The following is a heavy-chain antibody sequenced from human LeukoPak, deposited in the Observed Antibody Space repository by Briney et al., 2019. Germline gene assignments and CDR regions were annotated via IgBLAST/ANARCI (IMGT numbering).Heavy chain of an antibody. J-gene: IGHJ3*02. Sequence: PSETLSLTCTVSGCSISSGGYYWSWIRQHPGKGLEWIGYIYYSGSTYYNPALNSRATISVNTTKNQYLLKLRSVTAADTAVYYCARVLWALLRSDAFDIWGQGKMVTASS. CDR1: GCSISSGGYY. D-gene: IGHD1-26*01. CDR3: ARVLWALLRSDAFDI. CDR2: IYYSGST. V-gene: IGHV4-31*03.